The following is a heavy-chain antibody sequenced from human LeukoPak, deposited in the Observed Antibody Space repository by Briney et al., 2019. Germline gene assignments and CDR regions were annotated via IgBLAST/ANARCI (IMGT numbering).Heavy chain of an antibody. CDR1: GYTFTSYD. J-gene: IGHJ4*02. V-gene: IGHV1-8*01. Sequence: ASVKVSCKASGYTFTSYDINWVRQATGQGLEWMGWMNPNSGNTGYAQKFQGRVTMTRNTSISTAYMERSSLRSEDTAVYYCARVYRVLRGNRGILGYWGQGTLVTVSS. CDR3: ARVYRVLRGNRGILGY. D-gene: IGHD4-23*01. CDR2: MNPNSGNT.